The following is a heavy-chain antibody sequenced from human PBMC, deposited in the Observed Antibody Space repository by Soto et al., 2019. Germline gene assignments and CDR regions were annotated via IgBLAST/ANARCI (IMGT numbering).Heavy chain of an antibody. CDR2: IVVGSGNT. J-gene: IGHJ5*02. Sequence: GASVKVSCKASGFTFTSSAVQWVRQARGQRLEWIGWIVVGSGNTNYAQKFQERVTITRDMSTSTAYMELSSLRSEDTAVYYCASEGNGYSNYLNNWFDPWGQGTLVTVSS. V-gene: IGHV1-58*01. CDR1: GFTFTSSA. D-gene: IGHD4-4*01. CDR3: ASEGNGYSNYLNNWFDP.